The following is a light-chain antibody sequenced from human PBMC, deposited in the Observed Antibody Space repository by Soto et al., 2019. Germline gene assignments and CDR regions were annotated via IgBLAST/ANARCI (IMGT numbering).Light chain of an antibody. CDR1: QSISSW. CDR2: KAS. Sequence: IQMTQSTTIHSASVEDRVSITCRVSQSISSWLGWYQQKPGKAPKLLIYKASGLESGVPSRFSGSGSGTDFTLTISSLQPDDFATYYCQQYNSYSPLTFGGGTKVDIK. J-gene: IGKJ4*01. CDR3: QQYNSYSPLT. V-gene: IGKV1-5*03.